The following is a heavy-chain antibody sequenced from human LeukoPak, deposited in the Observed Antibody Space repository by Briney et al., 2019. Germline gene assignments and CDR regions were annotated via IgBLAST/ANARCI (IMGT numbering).Heavy chain of an antibody. D-gene: IGHD3-3*01. V-gene: IGHV3-23*01. CDR2: ISGSGGST. J-gene: IGHJ4*02. CDR1: GFTFSSYA. Sequence: GGSLRLSCAAPGFTFSSYAMSWVRQAPGKGLEWVSAISGSGGSTYYADSVKGRFTISRDNSKNTLYLQMNSLRAEDTAVYYCAKYYDFWSGYPTAPVDYWGQGTLVTVSS. CDR3: AKYYDFWSGYPTAPVDY.